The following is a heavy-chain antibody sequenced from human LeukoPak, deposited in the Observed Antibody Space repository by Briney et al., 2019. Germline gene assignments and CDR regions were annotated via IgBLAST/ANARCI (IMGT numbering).Heavy chain of an antibody. V-gene: IGHV1-18*01. Sequence: ASVKVSCKASGYTFTNYGISWVRQAPGQGLEWMGWISAYNGNTNYAQKLQGRVTMTTDTSTSTAYMELRSLRSDDTAVYYCARDVGTPDGFGELSADPWGQGTLVTVSS. CDR3: ARDVGTPDGFGELSADP. CDR2: ISAYNGNT. D-gene: IGHD3-10*01. CDR1: GYTFTNYG. J-gene: IGHJ5*02.